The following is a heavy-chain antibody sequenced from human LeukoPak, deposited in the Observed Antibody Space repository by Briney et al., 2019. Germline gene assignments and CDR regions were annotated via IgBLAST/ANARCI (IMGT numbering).Heavy chain of an antibody. CDR1: GFTFSSYA. V-gene: IGHV3-23*01. Sequence: GGSLRLSCAASGFTFSSYAMSWVRQAPGKGLEWVSAISGSGGSTYYADSVKGRFTISRDNSKNTLYLQMNSLRAEDTAVYYCAKAVYYYDSSGYSYYYYGMDVWGQGTTVTVSS. J-gene: IGHJ6*02. D-gene: IGHD3-22*01. CDR2: ISGSGGST. CDR3: AKAVYYYDSSGYSYYYYGMDV.